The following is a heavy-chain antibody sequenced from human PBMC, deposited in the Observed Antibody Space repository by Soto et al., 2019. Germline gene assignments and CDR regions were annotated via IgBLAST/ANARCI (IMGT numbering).Heavy chain of an antibody. J-gene: IGHJ4*02. D-gene: IGHD3-22*01. CDR2: VSYDGTKQ. CDR3: ARDRVYYYDSSGYYNFDF. V-gene: IGHV3-30-3*01. CDR1: GFTFSHYA. Sequence: QVQLVESGGGVVQPGRSLRVSCAASGFTFSHYAMHWVRQAPGKGLEWVAVVSYDGTKQFYADSVKGRFTISRDSSKSTLYLQMNNLRDEHTAMYYCARDRVYYYDSSGYYNFDFWGQGTLVTVSS.